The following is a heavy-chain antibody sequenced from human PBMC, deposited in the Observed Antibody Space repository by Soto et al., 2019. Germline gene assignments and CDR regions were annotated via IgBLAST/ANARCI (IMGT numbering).Heavy chain of an antibody. V-gene: IGHV1-69*13. CDR3: ARGLVVVVAASLNYYYGMDV. Sequence: SVKVSCKASGGTFSSYAISWVRQAPGQGLEWMGGIIPIFGTANYAQKFQGRVTITADESTSTAYMELSSLRSEDTAVYYCARGLVVVVAASLNYYYGMDVWGQGTTVTVSS. J-gene: IGHJ6*02. CDR1: GGTFSSYA. CDR2: IIPIFGTA. D-gene: IGHD2-15*01.